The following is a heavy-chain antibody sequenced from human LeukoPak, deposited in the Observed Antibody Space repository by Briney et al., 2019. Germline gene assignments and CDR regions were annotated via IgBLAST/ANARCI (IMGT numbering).Heavy chain of an antibody. CDR1: GGSISSGGYY. J-gene: IGHJ5*02. D-gene: IGHD2-15*01. CDR2: IYYSGST. CDR3: ARDPSCSGGSCYAGWFDP. Sequence: TLSLTCTVSGGSISSGGYYWSWIRQHPGKGLEWIGYIYYSGSTYYNPSLKSRVTISVDTSKNQFSLKLSSVTAADTAVYYCARDPSCSGGSCYAGWFDPWGQGTLVTVSS. V-gene: IGHV4-31*03.